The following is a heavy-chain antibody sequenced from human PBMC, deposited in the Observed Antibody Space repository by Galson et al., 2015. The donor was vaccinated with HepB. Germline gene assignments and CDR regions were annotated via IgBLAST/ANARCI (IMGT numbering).Heavy chain of an antibody. CDR1: GFTFNDYY. CDR2: ISSSGGLI. CDR3: ARSQGRGRYYDSSGYYHFDY. Sequence: SLRLSCAASGFTFNDYYMSWIRQAPGKGLEWVSSISSSGGLIHHADSVEGRFTISRDNAKNSLYLQMNSLRAEDTAVYYCARSQGRGRYYDSSGYYHFDYWGQGTLVTVSS. J-gene: IGHJ4*02. V-gene: IGHV3-11*01. D-gene: IGHD3-22*01.